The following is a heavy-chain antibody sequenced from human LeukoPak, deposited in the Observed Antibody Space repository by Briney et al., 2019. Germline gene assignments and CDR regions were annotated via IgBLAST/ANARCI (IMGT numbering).Heavy chain of an antibody. CDR2: IYYSGST. D-gene: IGHD5-12*01. Sequence: SETLSLTCTVSGGSISSYYWSWIRQPPGKGLEWIGYIYYSGSTNYNPSLKSRVTISVDTSKNQFSLKLSSVTAADTAVYYCAGYSGYAGSYWGQGTLVTVSS. J-gene: IGHJ4*02. V-gene: IGHV4-59*08. CDR1: GGSISSYY. CDR3: AGYSGYAGSY.